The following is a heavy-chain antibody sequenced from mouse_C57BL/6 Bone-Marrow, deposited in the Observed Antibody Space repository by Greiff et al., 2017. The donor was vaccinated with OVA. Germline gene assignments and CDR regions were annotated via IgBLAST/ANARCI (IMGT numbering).Heavy chain of an antibody. CDR2: ISTLAYSI. CDR1: GFTFSDYG. D-gene: IGHD1-1*01. Sequence: EVKVVESGGGLVQPGGSLKLSCAASGFTFSDYGMAWVRQAPRKGLEWVAFISTLAYSIYYADTVTGRFTISRENAKNTLYLEMSSLRSEDTAMYYCARITTVVAHWYFDVWGTGTTVTVSS. J-gene: IGHJ1*03. V-gene: IGHV5-15*01. CDR3: ARITTVVAHWYFDV.